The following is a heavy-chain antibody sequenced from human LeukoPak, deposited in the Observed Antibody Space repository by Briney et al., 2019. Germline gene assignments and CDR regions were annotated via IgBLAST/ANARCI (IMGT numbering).Heavy chain of an antibody. J-gene: IGHJ4*02. V-gene: IGHV3-30*18. CDR2: ISYDGSNK. Sequence: GGSLRLPCAASGFTFSSYGMHWVRQAPGKGLEWVAVISYDGSNKYYADSVKGRFTISRDNSKNTLYLQMNSLRAEDTAVYYCAKDGVGAIGYWGQGTLVTVSS. CDR1: GFTFSSYG. D-gene: IGHD1-26*01. CDR3: AKDGVGAIGY.